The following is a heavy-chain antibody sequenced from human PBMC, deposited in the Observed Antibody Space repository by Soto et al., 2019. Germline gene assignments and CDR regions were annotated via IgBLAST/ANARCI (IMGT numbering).Heavy chain of an antibody. D-gene: IGHD4-17*01. V-gene: IGHV4-38-2*01. Sequence: SETLSLTCAVPGYSISSGYYWGWIRQPPGKGLEWIGNIYHSGSTYYNPSLKSRVTISIDTSKNQFSLKLYSVTAADTAVYSCAKYGEHYSYGTDVWYPGTSLTVS. CDR3: AKYGEHYSYGTDV. CDR1: GYSISSGYY. CDR2: IYHSGST. J-gene: IGHJ6*02.